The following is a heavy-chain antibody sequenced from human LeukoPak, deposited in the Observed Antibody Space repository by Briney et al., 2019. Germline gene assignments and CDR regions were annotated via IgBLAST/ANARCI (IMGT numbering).Heavy chain of an antibody. CDR2: INPNSGDT. J-gene: IGHJ4*02. V-gene: IGHV1-18*04. D-gene: IGHD2-21*01. CDR1: GYTFTNHP. Sequence: ASVKVSCKASGYTFTNHPMHWVRQAPGQGLEWMGWINPNSGDTNYAQKLQGRVTMTTDTSTSTAYMELRSLRSDDTAVYYCAREGPRILAFDYWGQGTLVTVSS. CDR3: AREGPRILAFDY.